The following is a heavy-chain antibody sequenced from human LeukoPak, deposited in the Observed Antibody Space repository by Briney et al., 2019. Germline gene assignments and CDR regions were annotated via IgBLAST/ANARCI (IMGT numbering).Heavy chain of an antibody. Sequence: GALRLSCAASGFTLSGSAMHWVRQAPGKGLEWVGRIRSKANSYATAYAASVKGRFTISRDDSKNTAYLQMNSLKTEDTAVYYCTTRRPDAFDIWGQGTMVTVSS. J-gene: IGHJ3*02. CDR2: IRSKANSYAT. V-gene: IGHV3-73*01. CDR1: GFTLSGSA. CDR3: TTRRPDAFDI.